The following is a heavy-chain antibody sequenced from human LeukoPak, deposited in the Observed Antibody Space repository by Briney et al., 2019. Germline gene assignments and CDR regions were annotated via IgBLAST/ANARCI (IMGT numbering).Heavy chain of an antibody. CDR3: ARLGPGIAAAGIGSYYYYYYMDV. CDR1: GGSISSGC. Sequence: SETLSLTCIVSGGSISSGCWCWVRLRQPPGQGLVGIGCMYDTGNTYYNPSLKSRVTISVDTSKNQSSLKLSSVTAADTAVYYCARLGPGIAAAGIGSYYYYYYMDVWGKGTTVTVSS. J-gene: IGHJ6*03. V-gene: IGHV4-39*07. CDR2: MYDTGNT. D-gene: IGHD6-13*01.